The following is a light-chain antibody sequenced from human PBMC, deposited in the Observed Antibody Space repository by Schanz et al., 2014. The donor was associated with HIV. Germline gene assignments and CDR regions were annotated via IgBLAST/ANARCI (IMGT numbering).Light chain of an antibody. V-gene: IGLV2-14*01. CDR1: SSDVGGYNY. Sequence: QSALTQPASVSGSAGQSITISCTGTSSDVGGYNYVSWYQQHPGKAPKLMIYDVSNRPSGVSNRFSGSKSGNTASLTISGLQAEDEADYYCSSYTSSNTLEGLFRGGTKLTVL. J-gene: IGLJ3*02. CDR2: DVS. CDR3: SSYTSSNTLEGL.